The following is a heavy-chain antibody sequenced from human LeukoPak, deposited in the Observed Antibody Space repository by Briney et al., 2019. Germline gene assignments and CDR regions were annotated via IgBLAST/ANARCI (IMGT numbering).Heavy chain of an antibody. CDR1: GFTFSSDA. Sequence: GGSLRLSCVASGFTFSSDAMHWVRQTPGKGLEWVAVISYDGSNKYYADSVKGRFTISRDNPKNTLYLQMNSLRAEDTAVYYCAKAGYSSSWNFDYWGQGTLVTVSS. D-gene: IGHD6-13*01. CDR3: AKAGYSSSWNFDY. V-gene: IGHV3-30*04. J-gene: IGHJ4*02. CDR2: ISYDGSNK.